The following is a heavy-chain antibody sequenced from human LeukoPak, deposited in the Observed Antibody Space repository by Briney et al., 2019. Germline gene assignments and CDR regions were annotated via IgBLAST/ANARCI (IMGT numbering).Heavy chain of an antibody. CDR1: GFVSTIYT. Sequence: GGSLRLSCSASGFVSTIYTMYWVRQAPGKGPEYVSTISGSGNGFSIYYADSVKGRFTISRDNSKNIVYLQMNGLRSEDTAVYYCVKDFGRVRGTPDSWGQGTLVTVSS. CDR2: ISGSGNGFSI. V-gene: IGHV3-64D*06. CDR3: VKDFGRVRGTPDS. D-gene: IGHD3-16*01. J-gene: IGHJ4*02.